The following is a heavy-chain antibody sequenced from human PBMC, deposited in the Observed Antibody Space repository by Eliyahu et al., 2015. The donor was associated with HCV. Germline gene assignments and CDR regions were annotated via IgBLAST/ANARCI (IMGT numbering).Heavy chain of an antibody. J-gene: IGHJ4*02. Sequence: EVQLVESGGGLIQPGGSLRLSCAASGLTVSSNYMSWVRQAPGKGLEWVSVIYSGGSTDYADSVKGRFTISRDNSKNTLYLQMNSLRAEDTAVYYCARVANYYGSGSLFDYWGQGTLVTVSS. CDR3: ARVANYYGSGSLFDY. CDR2: IYSGGST. CDR1: GLTVSSNY. D-gene: IGHD3-10*01. V-gene: IGHV3-53*01.